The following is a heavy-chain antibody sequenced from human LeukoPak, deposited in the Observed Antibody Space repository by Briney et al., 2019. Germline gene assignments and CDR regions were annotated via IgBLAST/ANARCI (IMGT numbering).Heavy chain of an antibody. CDR2: ISSNGGRT. CDR1: GFTFRSYG. D-gene: IGHD3-22*01. V-gene: IGHV3-64*01. J-gene: IGHJ1*01. CDR3: ATYYYDSGGFHFHH. Sequence: GGSLRLSCAASGFTFRSYGMHWVRQAPGKGLEYVSAISSNGGRTYYANSVKGRFTISRDNSRNTLYLQMDSLRAEDMAVYYCATYYYDSGGFHFHHWGQGTLVTVSS.